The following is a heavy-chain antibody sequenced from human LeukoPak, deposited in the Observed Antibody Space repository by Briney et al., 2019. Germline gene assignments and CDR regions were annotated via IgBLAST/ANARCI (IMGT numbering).Heavy chain of an antibody. CDR1: GNSFTTSW. J-gene: IGHJ4*02. V-gene: IGHV5-51*01. Sequence: GESLKISCKGSGNSFTTSWIGWVRQMPGKGLEWMGIIYVGDSDTRYSPSFQGQVTISADKSISTAYLQWSSLKASDTAMYYCARYYYDSRGHGPNFDYWGQGTLVTVSS. CDR2: IYVGDSDT. D-gene: IGHD3-22*01. CDR3: ARYYYDSRGHGPNFDY.